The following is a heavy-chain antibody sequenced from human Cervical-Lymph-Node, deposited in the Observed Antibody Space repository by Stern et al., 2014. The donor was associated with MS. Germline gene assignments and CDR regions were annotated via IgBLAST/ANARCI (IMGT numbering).Heavy chain of an antibody. CDR1: GFTVGNHY. CDR2: IYSGGRT. CDR3: ARHPHEDV. V-gene: IGHV3-53*01. Sequence: VQLVASGGDLIQPGGSLRLSCATSGFTVGNHYMTWVRQAPGKGLEWVSVIYSGGRTYYADSVKGRFTISRDSSKNTVYLQMNSLRAEDTAVYYCARHPHEDVWGQGTTVTVSS. J-gene: IGHJ6*02.